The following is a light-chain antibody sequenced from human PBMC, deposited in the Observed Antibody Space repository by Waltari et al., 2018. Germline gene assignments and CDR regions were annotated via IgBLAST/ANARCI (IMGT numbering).Light chain of an antibody. CDR2: KAS. CDR1: QSISSW. J-gene: IGKJ1*01. CDR3: QQFKSYWT. V-gene: IGKV1-5*03. Sequence: DIQMTQSPSTLSASVGDRVTITCRDSQSISSWLAWYQQKPGKAPKLLIYKASSLESGVPSRFSGSGSGTEFTLTISSLQPDDFATYYCQQFKSYWTFGQGTTVEIK.